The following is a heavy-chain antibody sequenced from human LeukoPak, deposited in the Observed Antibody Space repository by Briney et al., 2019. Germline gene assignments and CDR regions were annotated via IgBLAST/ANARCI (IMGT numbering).Heavy chain of an antibody. Sequence: PGGSLRLSCAASGFTFSDYYRSWIRQAPGKGLEWVSYISSSGSTIYYADSVKGRFTISRDNAKNSLYLQMTSLRAEDTAVNYCARDLNGRPPSWFDPWGQGTLVTVSS. CDR1: GFTFSDYY. CDR3: ARDLNGRPPSWFDP. D-gene: IGHD4-17*01. CDR2: ISSSGSTI. J-gene: IGHJ5*02. V-gene: IGHV3-11*01.